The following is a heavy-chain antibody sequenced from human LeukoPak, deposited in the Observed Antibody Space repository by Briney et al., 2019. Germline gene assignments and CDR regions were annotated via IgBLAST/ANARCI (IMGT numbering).Heavy chain of an antibody. Sequence: PGGSLRLSCVAPGFEFSIHDMSWGRQAPGKGPEWVSSISGSGTDTYYTDSVKGRFTISRDTSKNTLYMQMNNLRVEDTAVYYCATGVPPLWSGYYTGYYYYGMDVWGQGTTVTVSS. CDR2: ISGSGTDT. J-gene: IGHJ6*01. D-gene: IGHD3-3*01. V-gene: IGHV3-23*01. CDR3: ATGVPPLWSGYYTGYYYYGMDV. CDR1: GFEFSIHD.